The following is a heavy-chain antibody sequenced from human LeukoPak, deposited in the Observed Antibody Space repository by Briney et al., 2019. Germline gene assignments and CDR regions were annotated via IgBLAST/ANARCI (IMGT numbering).Heavy chain of an antibody. CDR2: MNPSSGNT. CDR1: GYTFTSYD. V-gene: IGHV1-8*03. D-gene: IGHD3-9*01. Sequence: GASVKVSCKASGYTFTSYDINWVRQATRQGLEWMGWMNPSSGNTGYAQKFQGRVTITRNTSISTAYMELSSLRSEDTAVYYCARGVPDMLTGYYMFDYWGQGTLVTVSS. CDR3: ARGVPDMLTGYYMFDY. J-gene: IGHJ4*02.